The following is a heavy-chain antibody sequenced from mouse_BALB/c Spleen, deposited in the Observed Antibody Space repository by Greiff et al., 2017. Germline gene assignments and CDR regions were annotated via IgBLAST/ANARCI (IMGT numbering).Heavy chain of an antibody. CDR3: AREGDEYAMDY. CDR2: ISDGGSYT. V-gene: IGHV5-4*02. CDR1: GFTFSDYY. J-gene: IGHJ4*01. D-gene: IGHD3-3*01. Sequence: EVQLVESGGGLVKPGGSLKLSCAASGFTFSDYYMYWVRQTPEKRLEWVATISDGGSYTYYPDSVKGRFTISRDNAKNNLYLQMSSLKSEDTAMYYCAREGDEYAMDYWGQGTSVTVSS.